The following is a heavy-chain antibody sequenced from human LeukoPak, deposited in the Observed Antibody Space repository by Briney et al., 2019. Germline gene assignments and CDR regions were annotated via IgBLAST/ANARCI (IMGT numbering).Heavy chain of an antibody. CDR1: GYTFTGYY. Sequence: GASAKVSCKASGYTFTGYYMHWVRQAPGQGLEWMGWINPNSGGTNYAQKFQGRVTMTRDTSISTAYMELSRLRSDDTAVYYCATPALEYHAFDIWGQGTMVTVSS. D-gene: IGHD6-6*01. J-gene: IGHJ3*02. CDR2: INPNSGGT. V-gene: IGHV1-2*02. CDR3: ATPALEYHAFDI.